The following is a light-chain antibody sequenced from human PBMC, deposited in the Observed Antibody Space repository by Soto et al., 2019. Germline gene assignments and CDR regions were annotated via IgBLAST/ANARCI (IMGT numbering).Light chain of an antibody. V-gene: IGLV2-14*03. CDR1: GSDIGIYNF. Sequence: QSVLTQPASVSGSPGQSIAISCTGSGSDIGIYNFVSWYQQYPGQAPKLIISEVSNRPSGVSNRFSGSKSGDTASLTISGLQAEDEADYYCSSYTGYSPLILFGGGTQLTVL. CDR3: SSYTGYSPLIL. CDR2: EVS. J-gene: IGLJ2*01.